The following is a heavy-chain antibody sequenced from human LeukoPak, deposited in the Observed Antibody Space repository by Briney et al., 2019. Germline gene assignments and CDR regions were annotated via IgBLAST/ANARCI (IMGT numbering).Heavy chain of an antibody. CDR3: AGDQEGYSYGPGVSDY. CDR1: GYTFTTYG. CDR2: ISAYNGNI. V-gene: IGHV1-18*01. J-gene: IGHJ4*02. Sequence: ASVKVSCKASGYTFTTYGISWVRQAPGQGLEWMGWISAYNGNINYAQKFLGRVTLTTDTSTSTAYMEVRSLRSDYTAVYYCAGDQEGYSYGPGVSDYWGQGTLVTVSS. D-gene: IGHD5-18*01.